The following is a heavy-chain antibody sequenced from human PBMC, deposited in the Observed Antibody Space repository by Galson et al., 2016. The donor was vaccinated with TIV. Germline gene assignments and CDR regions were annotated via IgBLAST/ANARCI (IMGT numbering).Heavy chain of an antibody. CDR2: ISAGGTT. Sequence: SLRLSCAASGFTVSDNFMTWVRQAPGRGLEWVSLISAGGTTSYADSVQGRFTISRDNAKNSLYLQMNSLRAEDTALYYCSRGSGDAPYYFYMDVWGEGTAVTVSS. V-gene: IGHV3-53*05. CDR3: SRGSGDAPYYFYMDV. J-gene: IGHJ6*03. CDR1: GFTVSDNF. D-gene: IGHD2-21*01.